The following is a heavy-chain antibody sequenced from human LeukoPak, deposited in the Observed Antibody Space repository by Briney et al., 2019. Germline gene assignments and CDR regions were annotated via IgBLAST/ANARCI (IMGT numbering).Heavy chain of an antibody. CDR2: IYSGGST. V-gene: IGHV3-53*01. Sequence: GGSLRLSCAASGFIFSSYAMSWVRQAPGKGLEWVSVIYSGGSTYYADSVKGRFTISRDNSKNTLYLQMNSLRAEDTAVYYCARLDSSGWYYFEYWGQGTLVTVSS. D-gene: IGHD6-19*01. CDR3: ARLDSSGWYYFEY. J-gene: IGHJ4*02. CDR1: GFIFSSYA.